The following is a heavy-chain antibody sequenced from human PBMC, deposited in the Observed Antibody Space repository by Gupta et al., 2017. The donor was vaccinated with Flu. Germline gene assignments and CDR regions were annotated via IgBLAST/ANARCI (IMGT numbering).Heavy chain of an antibody. V-gene: IGHV4-59*08. J-gene: IGHJ4*02. CDR2: SYYNGNT. D-gene: IGHD1-26*01. CDR1: GGSISPFC. Sequence: TVSGGSISPFCWSWIRQPPGKGLEWIGYSYYNGNTNYNPSLKSRVTISVDTSKSQFSLKLTSVTAADTALYYCARHAGDESYSFDYWGQGTLVAVSS. CDR3: ARHAGDESYSFDY.